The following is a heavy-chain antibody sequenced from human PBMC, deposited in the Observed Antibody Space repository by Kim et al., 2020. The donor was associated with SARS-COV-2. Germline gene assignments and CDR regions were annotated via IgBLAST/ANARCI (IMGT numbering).Heavy chain of an antibody. CDR2: IKQDGSEK. Sequence: GGSLRLSCAASGFTFSNFWMTWVRQAPGKGLEWVANIKQDGSEKYYVDSVKGRFTISRDNAKNSVYLQMNSLRAEDTAVYYCARDRVGATPYWGQGTLVT. CDR1: GFTFSNFW. CDR3: ARDRVGATPY. V-gene: IGHV3-7*01. D-gene: IGHD1-26*01. J-gene: IGHJ4*02.